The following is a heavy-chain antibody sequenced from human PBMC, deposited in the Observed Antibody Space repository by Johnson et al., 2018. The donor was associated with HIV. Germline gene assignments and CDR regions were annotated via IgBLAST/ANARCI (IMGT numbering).Heavy chain of an antibody. V-gene: IGHV3-30*04. Sequence: QVQLMESGGGAVQPGRSPRLSCIVSGFTFTSSAMHWVRQAPGKGLEWVAHITQDGGDKYYVDSVKGRFTISRDNSKNTLYLQMNSLRAEDTAVYYCARAVARGQWLANGYIWGQGTMVTVSS. CDR2: ITQDGGDK. D-gene: IGHD6-19*01. CDR3: ARAVARGQWLANGYI. CDR1: GFTFTSSA. J-gene: IGHJ3*02.